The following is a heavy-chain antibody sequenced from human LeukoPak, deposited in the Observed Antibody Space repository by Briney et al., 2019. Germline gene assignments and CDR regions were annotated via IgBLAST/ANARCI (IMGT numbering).Heavy chain of an antibody. Sequence: ASVKVSFKASGYTFTSYGISWVRQAPGQGLEWMGWISAYNGNTNYAQNLQGRGTMTTDTSTSTAYMELRSLRSDDTAVYYCAREHPGSNSPVHYYGMDVGGQGTTATVS. V-gene: IGHV1-18*01. D-gene: IGHD4-11*01. CDR3: AREHPGSNSPVHYYGMDV. CDR1: GYTFTSYG. CDR2: ISAYNGNT. J-gene: IGHJ6*02.